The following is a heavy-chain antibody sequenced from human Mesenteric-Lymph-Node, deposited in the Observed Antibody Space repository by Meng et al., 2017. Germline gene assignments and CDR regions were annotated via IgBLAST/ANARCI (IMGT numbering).Heavy chain of an antibody. V-gene: IGHV1-18*01. Sequence: ASVKVSCKASGYTFGSYGISWVRQAPGQGLEWMGWISAYNGNTNYAQKLQGRVTMTTDTSTSTAYMELRSLRSDDTAVYYCARDPLKTYYDIPYGMDVWGQGTTVTVSS. CDR2: ISAYNGNT. CDR1: GYTFGSYG. CDR3: ARDPLKTYYDIPYGMDV. D-gene: IGHD3-9*01. J-gene: IGHJ6*02.